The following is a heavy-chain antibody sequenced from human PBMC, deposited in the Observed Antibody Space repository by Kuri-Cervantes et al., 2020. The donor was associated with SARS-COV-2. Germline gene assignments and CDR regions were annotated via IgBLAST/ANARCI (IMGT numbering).Heavy chain of an antibody. CDR1: GFTFSSYS. D-gene: IGHD3-3*01. J-gene: IGHJ4*02. V-gene: IGHV3-48*02. Sequence: GESLKISCAASGFTFSSYSMNWVRQAPGKGLEWVSYISSSSSTIYYADSVKGRFTISRDNAKNSLYLQMNSLRDEDTAVYYCARRSFWSGYYNTYYFDYWGQGTLVTVSS. CDR3: ARRSFWSGYYNTYYFDY. CDR2: ISSSSSTI.